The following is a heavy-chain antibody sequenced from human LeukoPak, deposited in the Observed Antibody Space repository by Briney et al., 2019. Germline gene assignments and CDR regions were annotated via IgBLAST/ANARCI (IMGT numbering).Heavy chain of an antibody. Sequence: SETLSLTCTVSGGSISDYYWSWTRQPPGKGPERIGYIYYRGSTNYNPSLKSRVSMSIDTSKNQFSLRLSSVTAADTAVYYCARLATYGDYSDWGQGTLVTVSS. CDR3: ARLATYGDYSD. CDR1: GGSISDYY. D-gene: IGHD4-17*01. CDR2: IYYRGST. V-gene: IGHV4-59*08. J-gene: IGHJ4*02.